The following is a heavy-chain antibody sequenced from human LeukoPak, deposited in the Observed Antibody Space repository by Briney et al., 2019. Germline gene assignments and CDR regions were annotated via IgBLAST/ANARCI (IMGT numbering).Heavy chain of an antibody. J-gene: IGHJ4*02. V-gene: IGHV3-66*01. CDR3: VRDQNKWEPLLEY. Sequence: GGSLRLSCTVSGFTVSSNSMSWVRQAPGKGLEWVSFIYSGGNTHYSDSVKGRFTISRDNSKNSLYLQMNRLRAEDTAIYYCVRDQNKWEPLLEYWGQGTLVTVSS. D-gene: IGHD3-3*01. CDR2: IYSGGNT. CDR1: GFTVSSNS.